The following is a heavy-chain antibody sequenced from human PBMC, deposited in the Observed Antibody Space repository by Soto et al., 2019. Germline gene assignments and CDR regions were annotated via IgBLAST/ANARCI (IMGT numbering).Heavy chain of an antibody. Sequence: ASVKVSCKASGYTFTSYGISWVRQAPGQGLEWMGWISAYNGNTNYAQKLQGRVTMTTDTSTSTAYMELRSLRSDDTAVYYCARVPSPLRFLEWYNRFDPWGQGTQVTVSS. CDR1: GYTFTSYG. J-gene: IGHJ5*02. D-gene: IGHD3-3*01. CDR2: ISAYNGNT. CDR3: ARVPSPLRFLEWYNRFDP. V-gene: IGHV1-18*01.